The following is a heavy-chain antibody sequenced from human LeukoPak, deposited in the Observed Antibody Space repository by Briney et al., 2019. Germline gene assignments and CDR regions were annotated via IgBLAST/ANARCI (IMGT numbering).Heavy chain of an antibody. D-gene: IGHD3-3*01. CDR2: IYYSGST. CDR3: ARVGRITRNFDI. Sequence: PSETLSLTCTVSGGSISSYYWSWIRQPPGKGLEWIGYIYYSGSTNYNPSLKSRVTISVDTSKNQFSLKLSSVTAADTAVYYCARVGRITRNFDIWGQGTMDTVSS. V-gene: IGHV4-59*01. J-gene: IGHJ3*02. CDR1: GGSISSYY.